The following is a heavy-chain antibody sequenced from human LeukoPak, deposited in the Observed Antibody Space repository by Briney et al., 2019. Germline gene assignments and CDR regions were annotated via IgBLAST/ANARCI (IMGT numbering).Heavy chain of an antibody. CDR1: GGSISSGGYN. V-gene: IGHV4-31*03. CDR2: INYSAST. CDR3: ARDRRYGGNTAAPENYGMDV. Sequence: SQTLSLTCTVSGGSISSGGYNWSWLRPHPGKGLEWNVYINYSASTYYNPSLKSRVTISVDTSKNQFSLKLSSVTAADTAVYCCARDRRYGGNTAAPENYGMDVWGQGTTVTVSS. J-gene: IGHJ6*02. D-gene: IGHD4-23*01.